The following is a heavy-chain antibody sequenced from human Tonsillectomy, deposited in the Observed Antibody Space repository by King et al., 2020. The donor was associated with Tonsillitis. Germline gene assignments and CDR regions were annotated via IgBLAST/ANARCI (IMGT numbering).Heavy chain of an antibody. CDR1: GFTFSDHY. Sequence: QLVQSGGGLVQPGGSLRLSCAASGFTFSDHYMDWACQAPAKGLEWVGRTRSKANSNTTEYAASVKRRCTISRDESKNTMYLQMNSLKTEDTAVYYCARGTRGSYCSALGYWGQGTLVTVSS. V-gene: IGHV3-72*01. D-gene: IGHD1-26*01. CDR3: ARGTRGSYCSALGY. CDR2: TRSKANSNTT. J-gene: IGHJ4*02.